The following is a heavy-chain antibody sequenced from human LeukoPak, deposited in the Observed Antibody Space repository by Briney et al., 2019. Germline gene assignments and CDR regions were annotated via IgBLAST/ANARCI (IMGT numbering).Heavy chain of an antibody. CDR1: GGSFSGYY. CDR2: IYHSGST. V-gene: IGHV4-34*01. Sequence: PSETLSLTCAVYGGSFSGYYWSWIRQPPGKGLEWIGEIYHSGSTNYNPSLKSRVTISVDKSKNQFSLKLSSVTAADTAVYYCARAGYSSGWYLGGFDYWGQGTLVTVSS. CDR3: ARAGYSSGWYLGGFDY. D-gene: IGHD6-19*01. J-gene: IGHJ4*02.